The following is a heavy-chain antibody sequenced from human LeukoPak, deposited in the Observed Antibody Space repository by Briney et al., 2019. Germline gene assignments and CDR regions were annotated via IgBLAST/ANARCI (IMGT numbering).Heavy chain of an antibody. D-gene: IGHD4-23*01. CDR3: TRRFGVNSWWFDP. CDR1: GFTFSNYA. Sequence: GGSLRLSCAASGFTFSNYAMHWVRQASGKGLEWVGRIRRNRDNYATAYAASVKGRFTISRDDLKNTAYLQMNSLKTEDTAVYYCTRRFGVNSWWFDPWGQGTLVTVSS. J-gene: IGHJ5*02. V-gene: IGHV3-73*01. CDR2: IRRNRDNYAT.